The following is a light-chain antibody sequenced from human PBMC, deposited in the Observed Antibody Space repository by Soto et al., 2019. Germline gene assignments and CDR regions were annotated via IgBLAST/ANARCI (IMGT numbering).Light chain of an antibody. V-gene: IGLV2-14*01. CDR3: SSYSSRSTYYV. CDR2: EVT. Sequence: QSVLTQPASMSGSPGQSITIPCTGTSSDVGDYNHVSWYQQHPGKAPKLMIFEVTHRPSGVSARFSGSKSGNTASLTISGLQAEDEATYFCSSYSSRSTYYVFGTGTKLTVL. J-gene: IGLJ1*01. CDR1: SSDVGDYNH.